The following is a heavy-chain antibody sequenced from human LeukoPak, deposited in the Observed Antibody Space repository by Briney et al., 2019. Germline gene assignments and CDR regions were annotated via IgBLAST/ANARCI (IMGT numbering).Heavy chain of an antibody. J-gene: IGHJ4*02. V-gene: IGHV4-4*02. D-gene: IGHD3-10*01. CDR2: IYHSGST. Sequence: SGTLSLTCAVSGGSISSSNWWSWVRQPPGKGLEWIGAIYHSGSTNYNPSLKSRVTISVDKSKNQFSLKLSSVTAADTAVYYCARDNSVMYGSGSYPFDYWGQGTLVTASS. CDR1: GGSISSSNW. CDR3: ARDNSVMYGSGSYPFDY.